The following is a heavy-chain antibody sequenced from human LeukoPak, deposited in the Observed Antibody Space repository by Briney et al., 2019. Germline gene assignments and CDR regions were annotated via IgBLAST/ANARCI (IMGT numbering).Heavy chain of an antibody. CDR2: IYPGDSDT. Sequence: GESLKISCKGSGYGFTSYWIAWVRQMPGKGLEWMGIIYPGDSDTRYSPSLQGQVTISADKSISTAYLQWSSLKASDTAMYYCARPSWGVSDPFGYWGQGTLVTVSS. D-gene: IGHD3-10*01. CDR1: GYGFTSYW. J-gene: IGHJ4*02. V-gene: IGHV5-51*01. CDR3: ARPSWGVSDPFGY.